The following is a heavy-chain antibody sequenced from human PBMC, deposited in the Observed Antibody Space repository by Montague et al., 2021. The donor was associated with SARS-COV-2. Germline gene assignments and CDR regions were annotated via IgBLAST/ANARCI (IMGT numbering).Heavy chain of an antibody. V-gene: IGHV4-4*07. J-gene: IGHJ5*02. Sequence: SETLSLTCTVSGGSTNNYYWSWIRQPAGKGLEWIGRINASGISTYNPALETRVTMSVDTSKNQFSLKLSSVTAADTAVYYCARGRFYYDSGELGSWGQGTLVTVSS. CDR3: ARGRFYYDSGELGS. D-gene: IGHD3-22*01. CDR2: INASGIS. CDR1: GGSTNNYY.